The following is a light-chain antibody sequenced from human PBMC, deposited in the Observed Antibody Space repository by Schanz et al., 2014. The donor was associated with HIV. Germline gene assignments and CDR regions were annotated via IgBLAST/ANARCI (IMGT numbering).Light chain of an antibody. CDR1: SSDIGAYNY. Sequence: QSVLTQPASVSGSPGQSITISCTGTSSDIGAYNYVSWYQQHPGKAPKLIISDVSNRPSGVSNRFSGSKSGNTASLTISGLQAEDEADYYCSSYTTSITLAFGTGTKLTVL. V-gene: IGLV2-14*03. CDR3: SSYTTSITLA. J-gene: IGLJ1*01. CDR2: DVS.